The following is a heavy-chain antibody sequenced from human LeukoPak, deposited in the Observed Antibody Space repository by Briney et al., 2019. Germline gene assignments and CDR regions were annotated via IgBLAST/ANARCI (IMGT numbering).Heavy chain of an antibody. CDR1: GGTFSSYA. CDR3: ARETRHEGLRYFDWFSYYGMDV. V-gene: IGHV1-69*13. CDR2: IIPIFGTA. D-gene: IGHD3-9*01. J-gene: IGHJ6*02. Sequence: ASVKVACKASGGTFSSYAISWVRQAPGQGLEWMGGIIPIFGTANYEQKFQGRVTITADESTSTAYMELSSLRSEDTAVYYCARETRHEGLRYFDWFSYYGMDVWGQGTTVTVSS.